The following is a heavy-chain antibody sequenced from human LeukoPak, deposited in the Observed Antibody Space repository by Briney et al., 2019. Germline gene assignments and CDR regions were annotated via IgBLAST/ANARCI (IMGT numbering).Heavy chain of an antibody. D-gene: IGHD2-2*02. Sequence: ASVKVSCKASGYTFTSYDINWVRQATGPGLEWMGWMNPNSGNTGYAQKFQGRVTKTRNTSISTAYMELSSLRSEDTAVYYCARPSDCSSTSCYTFYYYYGMDVWGQGTTVTVSS. CDR1: GYTFTSYD. V-gene: IGHV1-8*01. CDR2: MNPNSGNT. J-gene: IGHJ6*02. CDR3: ARPSDCSSTSCYTFYYYYGMDV.